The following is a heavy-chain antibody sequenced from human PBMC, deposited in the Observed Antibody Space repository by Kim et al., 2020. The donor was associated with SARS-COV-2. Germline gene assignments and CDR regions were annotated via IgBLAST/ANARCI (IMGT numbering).Heavy chain of an antibody. V-gene: IGHV1-3*01. Sequence: ASVKVSCKASGYTFTSYAMHWVRQAPGQRLEWMGWINAGNGNTKYSQKFQGRVTITRDTSASTAYMELSSLRSEDTAVYYCARTHRSYYYDSSGYYGADYYYYMDVWGKGTTVTVSS. D-gene: IGHD3-22*01. J-gene: IGHJ6*03. CDR3: ARTHRSYYYDSSGYYGADYYYYMDV. CDR1: GYTFTSYA. CDR2: INAGNGNT.